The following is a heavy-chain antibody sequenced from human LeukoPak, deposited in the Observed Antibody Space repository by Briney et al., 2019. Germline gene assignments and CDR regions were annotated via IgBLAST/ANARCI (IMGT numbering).Heavy chain of an antibody. J-gene: IGHJ6*03. CDR1: GFTVSSNY. CDR2: IYSGGST. D-gene: IGHD1-26*01. V-gene: IGHV3-66*01. Sequence: GGSLRLSCAASGFTVSSNYMSWVRQAPGKGLEWVSVIYSGGSTYYADSVKGRFTISRDNSKNTLYLQMNSLRAEDTAVYYCARKVGATPESGYYYYYMDVWGKGTTVTISS. CDR3: ARKVGATPESGYYYYYMDV.